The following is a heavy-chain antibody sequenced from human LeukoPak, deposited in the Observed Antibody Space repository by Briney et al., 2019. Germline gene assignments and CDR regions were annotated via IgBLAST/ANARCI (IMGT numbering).Heavy chain of an antibody. D-gene: IGHD2-15*01. Sequence: GASVKVSCKASGYTFTSYDINWVRQATGQGLEWMGWMNPNSGNTGYAQKFQGRVTMTRNTSISTAYMELSSLRSEDTAVYYCARGRGCSGGSCSPNWFDPWGQGTLVTVSS. CDR2: MNPNSGNT. CDR1: GYTFTSYD. V-gene: IGHV1-8*01. CDR3: ARGRGCSGGSCSPNWFDP. J-gene: IGHJ5*02.